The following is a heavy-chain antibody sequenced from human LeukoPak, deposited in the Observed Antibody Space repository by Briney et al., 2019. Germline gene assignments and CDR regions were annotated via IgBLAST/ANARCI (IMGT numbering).Heavy chain of an antibody. CDR2: ISGGGGIT. V-gene: IGHV3-23*01. J-gene: IGHJ5*02. D-gene: IGHD6-19*01. CDR1: GFTISSCA. CDR3: ARTQYSSGWYNWFDP. Sequence: GGSLRLSCAASGFTISSCAMSWVRQAPGKGLEWVSAISGGGGITYYADSVKGRFTISRDNSKNTLYLQMNSLRAEDTAVYYRARTQYSSGWYNWFDPWGQGTLVTVSS.